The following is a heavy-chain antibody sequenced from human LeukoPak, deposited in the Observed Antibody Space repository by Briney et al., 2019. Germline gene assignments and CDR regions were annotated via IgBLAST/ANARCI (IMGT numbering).Heavy chain of an antibody. Sequence: GGSLRLSCAASGFTFSSYIMSWVRQASGKGLEWVSGISDSGGDTYYADSVKGRFTISRDNSKNTLYLQMNSLRAEDTAVYYCAKDQPSGDYWGQGTLVTVSS. CDR2: ISDSGGDT. CDR1: GFTFSSYI. V-gene: IGHV3-23*01. D-gene: IGHD6-19*01. CDR3: AKDQPSGDY. J-gene: IGHJ4*02.